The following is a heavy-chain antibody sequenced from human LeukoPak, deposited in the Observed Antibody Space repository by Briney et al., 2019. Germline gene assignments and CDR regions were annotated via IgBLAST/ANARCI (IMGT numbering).Heavy chain of an antibody. CDR1: GFTFSSHW. D-gene: IGHD1-26*01. Sequence: TGGSLRLSCAASGFTFSSHWMHWVRQAPGKGLVWVSGISSDGSRPRYADSVNGRFTISRDSAKNTLYLQMNSLRAEDTAVYFCVRDGQGSTPLDYWGQGTLVTVSS. J-gene: IGHJ4*02. CDR3: VRDGQGSTPLDY. CDR2: ISSDGSRP. V-gene: IGHV3-74*01.